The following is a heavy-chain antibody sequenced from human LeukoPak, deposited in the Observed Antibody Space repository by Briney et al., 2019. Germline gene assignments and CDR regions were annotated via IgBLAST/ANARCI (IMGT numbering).Heavy chain of an antibody. D-gene: IGHD4-23*01. CDR2: IRSKANSYAT. CDR3: TRPVRTGGNDEDY. J-gene: IGHJ4*02. V-gene: IGHV3-73*01. CDR1: GFTFSGSA. Sequence: PGGSLRLSCAASGFTFSGSAMHWVRQASGKGLEWVGRIRSKANSYATAYAASVKGRFTISRDDSKNTAYLQMNSLKTEDTAVYYCTRPVRTGGNDEDYWGQGTLVTVSS.